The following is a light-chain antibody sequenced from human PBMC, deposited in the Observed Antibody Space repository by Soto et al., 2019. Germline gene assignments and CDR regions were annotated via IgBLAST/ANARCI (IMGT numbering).Light chain of an antibody. CDR2: EDS. J-gene: IGLJ1*01. V-gene: IGLV2-23*01. CDR3: CSYARYSISYV. CDR1: SSDVGSYL. Sequence: QSVLTQPASVSGSPGQSITISCTGASSDVGSYLVSWYQQHPGKAPKLIIYEDSKRPSGVSDRFSGSKSGNTASLTISGLQAEDEADYYCCSYARYSISYVFGTGTQLTVL.